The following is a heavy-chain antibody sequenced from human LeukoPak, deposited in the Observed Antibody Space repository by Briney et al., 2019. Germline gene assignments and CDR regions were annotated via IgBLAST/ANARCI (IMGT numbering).Heavy chain of an antibody. D-gene: IGHD3-10*01. CDR2: IYSSGST. J-gene: IGHJ4*02. CDR1: GGSINTQY. V-gene: IGHV4-4*07. Sequence: PSETLSLTCTVSGGSINTQYWSWIRQPAGKGLEWIGRIYSSGSTNYNTSLMTRLTMSVDTSKNQISLNLHSVTAADTAVYYCARDLIHGSGTYFNPLGCWGLGILVTVSS. CDR3: ARDLIHGSGTYFNPLGC.